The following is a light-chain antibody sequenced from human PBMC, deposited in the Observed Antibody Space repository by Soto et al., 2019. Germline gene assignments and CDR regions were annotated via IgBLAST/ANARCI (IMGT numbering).Light chain of an antibody. V-gene: IGKV1-39*01. CDR3: QQSYTTPLT. CDR1: QSINSY. CDR2: AAS. J-gene: IGKJ1*01. Sequence: DIEMTQSPSSLSASFGDRVTITWRTSQSINSYLNWYQQKHGKAPKLLMYAASSLQSGVPSRFSGSGYGTDFNLTISSLQTEDFATYYCQQSYTTPLTFGQGTKVDIK.